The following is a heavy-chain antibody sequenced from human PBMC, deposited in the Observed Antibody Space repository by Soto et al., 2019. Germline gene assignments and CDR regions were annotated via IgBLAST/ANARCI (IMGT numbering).Heavy chain of an antibody. J-gene: IGHJ3*02. D-gene: IGHD6-13*01. CDR1: GGTFSSYA. V-gene: IGHV1-69*01. Sequence: QVQLVQSGAEVKKPGSSVKVSCKASGGTFSSYAISWVRQAPGQGLEWMGGIIPIFGTANYAQKFQGRVMITADQSTNRAYLELSRLRSEDTAVYYCARARQQLVQEDAFDIWGQETMVTVSS. CDR3: ARARQQLVQEDAFDI. CDR2: IIPIFGTA.